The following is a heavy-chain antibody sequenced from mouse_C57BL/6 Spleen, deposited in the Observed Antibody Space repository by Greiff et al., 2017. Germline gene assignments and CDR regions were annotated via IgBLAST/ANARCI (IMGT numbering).Heavy chain of an antibody. CDR2: IYPGSGST. D-gene: IGHD2-4*01. J-gene: IGHJ4*01. V-gene: IGHV1-55*01. CDR3: ARRYDYDDAMDY. CDR1: GYTFTSYW. Sequence: QVQLQQPGAELVKPGASVTMSCKASGYTFTSYWITWVKQRPGQGLEWIGDIYPGSGSTNDNGKFKSKATLTVDTSSSTAYMPLSSLTSEDSAVYYCARRYDYDDAMDYWGQGTSVTVSS.